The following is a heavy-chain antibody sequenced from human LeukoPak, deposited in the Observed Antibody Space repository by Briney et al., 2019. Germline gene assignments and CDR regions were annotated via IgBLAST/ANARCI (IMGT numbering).Heavy chain of an antibody. CDR3: AKAEYSSSSHAFDI. Sequence: GGSLRLSCAASGFSFSTYDMQWVRQAPGKGLEWVSGIGRSGSTYYTDSVKGRFTISRDNSKNTLYLQMDSLRAEDTAVYYCAKAEYSSSSHAFDIWGQGTMVTVSS. D-gene: IGHD6-6*01. CDR2: IGRSGST. J-gene: IGHJ3*02. CDR1: GFSFSTYD. V-gene: IGHV3-23*01.